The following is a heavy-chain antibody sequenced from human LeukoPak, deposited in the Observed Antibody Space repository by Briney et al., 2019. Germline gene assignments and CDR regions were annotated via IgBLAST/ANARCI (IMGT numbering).Heavy chain of an antibody. J-gene: IGHJ4*02. D-gene: IGHD3-10*01. Sequence: GGSLRLSCAASGFTFSSYSMNWVRQAPGKGLEWVSYISSSSSTIYYAGSVKGRFTISRDNAKNSLYLQMNSLRADDTAVYYCARDGVLLWFGESVPHFDYWGQGTLVTVSS. CDR1: GFTFSSYS. CDR3: ARDGVLLWFGESVPHFDY. V-gene: IGHV3-48*01. CDR2: ISSSSSTI.